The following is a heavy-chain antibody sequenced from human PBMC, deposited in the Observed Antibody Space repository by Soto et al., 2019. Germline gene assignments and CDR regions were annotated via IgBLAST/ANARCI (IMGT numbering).Heavy chain of an antibody. V-gene: IGHV3-23*01. CDR1: GFSFSSYA. J-gene: IGHJ4*02. CDR3: AKGVIGATAVGGEY. Sequence: EVQLLESGGGLAQPGGSLRLSCAASGFSFSSYAMSWVRQAPGKGLEWVSTISGSGANTYYADSVKGRFTISRDNSKNTVYLQMNGLRVEDTAVYYCAKGVIGATAVGGEYWGQGTLVIVSS. CDR2: ISGSGANT. D-gene: IGHD1-26*01.